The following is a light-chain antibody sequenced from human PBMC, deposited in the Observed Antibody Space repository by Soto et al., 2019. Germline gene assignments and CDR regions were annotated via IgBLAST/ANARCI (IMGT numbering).Light chain of an antibody. CDR3: QQYNNWPRAT. CDR1: QSVSRK. V-gene: IGKV3-15*01. CDR2: GAS. Sequence: EIVLTQSPGTLSLSPGERATLSCRASQSVSRKLAWYQQTRGQAPRLLMYGASTRATGIPARFSASGSGTDFNLTISSLQSEDFAVYYCQQYNNWPRATFGGGTKVDIK. J-gene: IGKJ4*01.